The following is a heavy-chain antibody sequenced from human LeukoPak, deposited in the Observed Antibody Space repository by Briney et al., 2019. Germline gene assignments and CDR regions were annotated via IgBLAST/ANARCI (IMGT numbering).Heavy chain of an antibody. CDR3: ARRRAVPGFYYFDY. CDR1: GGSTSSYY. Sequence: SETLSLTCTVSGGSTSSYYWSWIRQPPGKGLEWIGYIYYSGSTKYNPSLKSRVTISVDTSKNQFSLRLSSLTAADTAVYYCARRRAVPGFYYFDYWGPGILVTVSS. D-gene: IGHD2/OR15-2a*01. CDR2: IYYSGST. J-gene: IGHJ4*02. V-gene: IGHV4-59*08.